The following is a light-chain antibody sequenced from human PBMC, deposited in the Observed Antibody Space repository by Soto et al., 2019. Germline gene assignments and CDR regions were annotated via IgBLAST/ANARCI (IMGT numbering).Light chain of an antibody. CDR3: QQYGRSPPFT. Sequence: IGLTQSPGTLSLSPGERATLSCRASQSVSSTYIAWYQQNPGQAHRLIIYGASSRATGIPDRFSGSGSGTVFTLTISRLEPEDFAVYFCQQYGRSPPFTFGQGTKVEIK. J-gene: IGKJ2*01. V-gene: IGKV3-20*01. CDR2: GAS. CDR1: QSVSSTY.